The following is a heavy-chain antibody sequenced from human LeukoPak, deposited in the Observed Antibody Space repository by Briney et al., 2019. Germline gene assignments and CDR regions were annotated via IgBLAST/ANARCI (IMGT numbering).Heavy chain of an antibody. CDR3: ARDPISPSVVVPAAISWFDP. V-gene: IGHV3-48*02. Sequence: GGSLRLSCAASGFTFSSYSMNWVRQAPGKGLEWVSYISSSSSTIYYADSVKGRFTISRDNAKNSLYLQMNSLRDEDTAVYYCARDPISPSVVVPAAISWFDPWGQGTLVTVSS. J-gene: IGHJ5*02. CDR2: ISSSSSTI. CDR1: GFTFSSYS. D-gene: IGHD2-2*01.